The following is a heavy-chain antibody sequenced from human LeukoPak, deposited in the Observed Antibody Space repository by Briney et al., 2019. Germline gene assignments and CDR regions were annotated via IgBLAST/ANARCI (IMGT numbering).Heavy chain of an antibody. Sequence: GGSLRLSCAASGFTFSSYNMNWVRQAPGKGLEWVSSITSGSSYIYYADSVKGRFTISRDNSRNTLYLQMNSLRVDDTAVYYCARDLCWGCFDDWGQGNLVTVSS. CDR2: ITSGSSYI. D-gene: IGHD3-10*02. V-gene: IGHV3-21*04. CDR3: ARDLCWGCFDD. CDR1: GFTFSSYN. J-gene: IGHJ4*02.